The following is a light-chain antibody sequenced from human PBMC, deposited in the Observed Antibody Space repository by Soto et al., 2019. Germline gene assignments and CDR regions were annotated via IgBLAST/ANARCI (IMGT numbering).Light chain of an antibody. CDR3: QQYYSYPLL. Sequence: AIRMTQSPSSFSASTGDRVTITCRASQGISSYLAWYQQKPGKAPKLLIYAASTLQSGVPSRFSGSGSGTDFTLTISCLQSEDFATYYYQQYYSYPLLFGQGTKVEIK. CDR1: QGISSY. J-gene: IGKJ1*01. CDR2: AAS. V-gene: IGKV1-8*01.